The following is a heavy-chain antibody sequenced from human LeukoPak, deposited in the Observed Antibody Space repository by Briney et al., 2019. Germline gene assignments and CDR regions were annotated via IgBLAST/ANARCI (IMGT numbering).Heavy chain of an antibody. J-gene: IGHJ3*02. V-gene: IGHV1-69*13. CDR2: IIPIFGTA. CDR1: GGTFSSYA. CDR3: ARVRWELGAFDI. D-gene: IGHD1-26*01. Sequence: SVKVSCKASGGTFSSYAISWVRQAPGQGLEWMGGIIPIFGTANYAQKFQGRVTITADESPSTAYMELSSLRSEDTAVYYCARVRWELGAFDIWGQGTMVTVSS.